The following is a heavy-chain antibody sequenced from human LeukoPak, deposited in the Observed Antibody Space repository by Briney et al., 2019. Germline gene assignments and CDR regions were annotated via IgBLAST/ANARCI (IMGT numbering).Heavy chain of an antibody. CDR1: GFTFSDFS. V-gene: IGHV3-21*01. D-gene: IGHD2/OR15-2a*01. CDR2: ITSNSYI. CDR3: ARGSMARTTGPHYD. J-gene: IGHJ4*02. Sequence: GGSLRLSCAASGFTFSDFSMSWVRQAPGRGLEWVSVITSNSYIFDADSVKGRFTISRDNAKKSLYLQMNSLRAEDTAVYYCARGSMARTTGPHYDWGRGTLVTVSS.